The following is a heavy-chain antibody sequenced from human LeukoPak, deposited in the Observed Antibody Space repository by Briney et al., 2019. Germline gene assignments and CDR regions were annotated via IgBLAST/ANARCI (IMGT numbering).Heavy chain of an antibody. CDR2: IYHSGST. CDR3: ARQLDRIYGDYHGPDFDY. D-gene: IGHD4-17*01. Sequence: SQTLSLTCAVSGGSISSGGYSWSWIRQPLGKGLEWIGYIYHSGSTYYNPSLKSRVTISVDRSKNQFSLKLSSVTAADTAVYYCARQLDRIYGDYHGPDFDYWGQGTLVTVSS. CDR1: GGSISSGGYS. J-gene: IGHJ4*02. V-gene: IGHV4-30-2*01.